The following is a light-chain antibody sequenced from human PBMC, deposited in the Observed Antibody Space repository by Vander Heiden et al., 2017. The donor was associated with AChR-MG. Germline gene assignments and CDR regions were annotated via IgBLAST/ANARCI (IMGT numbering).Light chain of an antibody. CDR3: QQYGSSPQT. CDR2: GAS. Sequence: EIVLTKFPGTLSLAPGERATLSCRASQSVSSSYLAWYQQKPGQAPRLLIYGASSRATGIPDRFSGSGSGTDFTLTISRLEPEDFAVYYCQQYGSSPQTFGQGTKVEIK. V-gene: IGKV3-20*01. J-gene: IGKJ1*01. CDR1: QSVSSSY.